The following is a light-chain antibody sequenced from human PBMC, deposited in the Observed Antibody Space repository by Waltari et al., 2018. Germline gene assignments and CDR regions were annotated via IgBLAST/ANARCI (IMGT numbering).Light chain of an antibody. Sequence: SVSGSPGQSITISCTGTSSDVGGYNYVSWYQQHPGKAPKLMIYEVSNRPSGVSNRFSGSKSGNTASLTISGLQAEDEADYYCSSYTSSSTPVVFGGGTKLTVL. CDR1: SSDVGGYNY. CDR2: EVS. CDR3: SSYTSSSTPVV. V-gene: IGLV2-14*01. J-gene: IGLJ2*01.